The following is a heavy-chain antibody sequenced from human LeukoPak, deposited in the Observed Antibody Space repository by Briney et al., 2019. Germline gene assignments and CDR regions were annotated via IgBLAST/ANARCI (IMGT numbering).Heavy chain of an antibody. Sequence: GGSLRLSAAASGFTFSSYAMNWVGQAPGTGWEWVSYSSSSSSTIYYAASVKGPFTISRDNAKNSLYLQMNGPRAEDTAVYCGARGLGAFDYWGQGTLVTVSS. D-gene: IGHD3-16*01. CDR1: GFTFSSYA. CDR3: ARGLGAFDY. CDR2: SSSSSSTI. J-gene: IGHJ4*02. V-gene: IGHV3-48*04.